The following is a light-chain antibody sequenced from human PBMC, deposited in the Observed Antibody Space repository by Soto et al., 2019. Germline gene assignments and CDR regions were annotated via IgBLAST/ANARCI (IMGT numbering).Light chain of an antibody. CDR3: QQYGSSPPVT. Sequence: EIVLTQSPGTLSLSPGKRATLSCRASQSVSSSYLAWYQQKPGQAPRLLIYGASGRATGIPDRFSGSGSGTDFTITISRLEPADFAVYYCQQYGSSPPVTFGQGTRLEIK. J-gene: IGKJ5*01. CDR2: GAS. V-gene: IGKV3-20*01. CDR1: QSVSSSY.